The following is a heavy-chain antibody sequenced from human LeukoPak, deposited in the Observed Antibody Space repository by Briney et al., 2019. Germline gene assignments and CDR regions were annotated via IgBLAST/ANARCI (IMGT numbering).Heavy chain of an antibody. J-gene: IGHJ6*04. CDR2: ISSSSSTI. V-gene: IGHV3-48*01. Sequence: PGGSLRLSCAASGFTCSSYSMNWVRQAPGKGLEWVSHISSSSSTIYYADSVKGRFTISRDNAKNSLYLQMNSLRAEDTAVYYCAELGITMIGGVWGKGTTVTISS. CDR1: GFTCSSYS. CDR3: AELGITMIGGV. D-gene: IGHD3-10*02.